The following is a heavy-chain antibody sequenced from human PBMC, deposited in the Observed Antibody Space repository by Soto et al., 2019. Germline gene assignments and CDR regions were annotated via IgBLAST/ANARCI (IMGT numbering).Heavy chain of an antibody. V-gene: IGHV3-30-3*01. CDR3: TSADVTVTLSVFDP. CDR2: ISDDGNTK. CDR1: GFIFSSFP. Sequence: QVQLVESGGGVVQPGRSLRLSCAASGFIFSSFPMHWVRQAPGKGLEWVAVISDDGNTKYYADSVKGRFTISRDNSKNTLYLQMNNLSAEDTAVYYCTSADVTVTLSVFDPWGQGTLVTVSS. D-gene: IGHD4-17*01. J-gene: IGHJ5*02.